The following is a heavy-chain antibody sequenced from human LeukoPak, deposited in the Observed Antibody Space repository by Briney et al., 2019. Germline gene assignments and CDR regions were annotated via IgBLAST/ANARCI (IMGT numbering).Heavy chain of an antibody. CDR3: ARTYSGSYYAAFDI. CDR2: IYHSGST. CDR1: GYSISSGYY. D-gene: IGHD1-26*01. V-gene: IGHV4-38-2*02. Sequence: NTSETLSLTCTVSGYSISSGYYWGWIRQPPGKGLEWIGSIYHSGSTYYNPSLKSRVTISVDTSKNQFSLKLSSVTAADTAVYYCARTYSGSYYAAFDIWGQGTMVTVSS. J-gene: IGHJ3*02.